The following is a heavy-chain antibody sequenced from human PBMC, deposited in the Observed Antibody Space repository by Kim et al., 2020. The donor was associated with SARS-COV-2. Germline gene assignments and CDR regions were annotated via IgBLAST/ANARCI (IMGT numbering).Heavy chain of an antibody. Sequence: ADSVKGQFTISRDNSKNTLYLQMNSLRAEDTAVYYCARAQGGSYYNAFDIWGQGTMVTVSS. D-gene: IGHD1-26*01. J-gene: IGHJ3*02. CDR3: ARAQGGSYYNAFDI. V-gene: IGHV3-30*01.